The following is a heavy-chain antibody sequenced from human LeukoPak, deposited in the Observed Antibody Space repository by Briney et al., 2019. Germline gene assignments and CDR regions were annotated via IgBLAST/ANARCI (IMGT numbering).Heavy chain of an antibody. CDR1: GGSFSGYY. J-gene: IGHJ4*02. Sequence: SETLSLTCAVCGGSFSGYYWSWIRQPPGKGLEWIGEINHSGSTNYNPSLKSRVTISVDTSKNQFSLKLSSVTAADTAVYYCARSVAARTCVDYWGQGTLVTVSS. D-gene: IGHD6-6*01. CDR3: ARSVAARTCVDY. CDR2: INHSGST. V-gene: IGHV4-34*01.